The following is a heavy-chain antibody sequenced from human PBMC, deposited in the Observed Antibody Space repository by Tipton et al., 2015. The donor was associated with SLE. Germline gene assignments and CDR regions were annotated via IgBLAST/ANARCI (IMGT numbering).Heavy chain of an antibody. CDR2: IYGGGNT. J-gene: IGHJ3*02. Sequence: TLSLTCTVSGGSITNYYWGWVRQPAGKGLEWIGRIYGGGNTKYNPSLESRVTLSVATSKNQFSLKLSSVTAADTAVYYCARDGEGATGGAFDIWGQGTMVTVSS. V-gene: IGHV4-4*07. CDR1: GGSITNYY. CDR3: ARDGEGATGGAFDI. D-gene: IGHD1-26*01.